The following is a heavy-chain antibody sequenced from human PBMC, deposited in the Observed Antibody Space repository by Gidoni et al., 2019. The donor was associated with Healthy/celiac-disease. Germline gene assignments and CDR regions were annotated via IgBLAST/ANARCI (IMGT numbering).Heavy chain of an antibody. Sequence: QVPPVQSGAVVKKLGASVKVSRKVSGYTPTDLSMPWVRQAPGKGLEWMGGFDPEDGETIYAQKFQGRVTMTEDTSTDTAYMELSSLRSEDTAVYYCATVGEYCSSTSCYAFDIWGQGTMVTVSS. CDR2: FDPEDGET. CDR3: ATVGEYCSSTSCYAFDI. CDR1: GYTPTDLS. J-gene: IGHJ3*02. D-gene: IGHD2-2*01. V-gene: IGHV1-24*01.